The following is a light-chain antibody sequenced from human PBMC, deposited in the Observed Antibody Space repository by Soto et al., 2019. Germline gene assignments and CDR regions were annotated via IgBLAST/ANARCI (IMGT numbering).Light chain of an antibody. V-gene: IGLV1-40*01. J-gene: IGLJ2*01. CDR1: GSTFGAGYD. CDR3: QSYDSGLSVI. CDR2: DNS. Sequence: QSVLTQPPSVSGAPGQRVTISCTGSGSTFGAGYDVHWYQQLPGSAPKLLISDNSNRPSGVPDRFSGSNSGTSASLAISGLQAEDEADYYCQSYDSGLSVIFGGGTKLTVL.